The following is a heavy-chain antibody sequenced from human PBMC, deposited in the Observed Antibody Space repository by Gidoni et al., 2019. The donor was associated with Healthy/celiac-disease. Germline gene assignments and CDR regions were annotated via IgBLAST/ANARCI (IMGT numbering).Heavy chain of an antibody. Sequence: EVQLVESGGGLVKPGVSLRLSCAASGFTFSSYSMNWVRQAPGKGLEGVSSISSSSSYIYYADSVKGRFTISRDNTKNSLYLQMNSLRAEDTAVYYCARNRLGPANGIDVWGQGTTVTVSS. CDR3: ARNRLGPANGIDV. J-gene: IGHJ6*02. CDR2: ISSSSSYI. V-gene: IGHV3-21*01. CDR1: GFTFSSYS. D-gene: IGHD4-17*01.